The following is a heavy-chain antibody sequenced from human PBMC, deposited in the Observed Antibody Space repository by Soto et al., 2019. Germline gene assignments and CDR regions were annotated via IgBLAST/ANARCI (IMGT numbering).Heavy chain of an antibody. CDR1: GFTFSSYA. CDR3: ARKDVAFDY. J-gene: IGHJ4*02. V-gene: IGHV3-23*01. CDR2: IYGSGGST. Sequence: SLRLSCAASGFTFSSYAMTWVRQAPGKGLEWVSLIYGSGGSTDYADSVKGRFTISRDNSKNMLYVQMNSLRDEDTAVYYCARKDVAFDYWGQGIPVTVSS. D-gene: IGHD5-12*01.